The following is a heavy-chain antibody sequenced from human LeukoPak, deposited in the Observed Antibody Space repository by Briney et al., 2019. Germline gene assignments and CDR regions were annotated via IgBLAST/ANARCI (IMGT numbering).Heavy chain of an antibody. Sequence: GGSLRLSCAASGFTLSSYSMRWVRQAPGKGLEWVSSISSSSSYIYYADSVKGRFTISRDNSKNTVYLQMNSLRGDDTAVYYCARPQGFYYDSAGYPDYWGQGTWVTVSS. CDR1: GFTLSSYS. CDR3: ARPQGFYYDSAGYPDY. V-gene: IGHV3-21*01. J-gene: IGHJ4*02. D-gene: IGHD3-22*01. CDR2: ISSSSSYI.